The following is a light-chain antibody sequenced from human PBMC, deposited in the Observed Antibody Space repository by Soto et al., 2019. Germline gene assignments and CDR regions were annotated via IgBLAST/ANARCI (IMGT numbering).Light chain of an antibody. CDR1: SSDVGRYDY. V-gene: IGLV2-11*01. CDR2: DVT. J-gene: IGLJ1*01. Sequence: QSVLTQPRSVSGSPGQSVTMSCTGTSSDVGRYDYVSWYQQYPGEAPKLIIYDVTERPSGVPDRFSGSKSGNTASLTISGLRAEDEAAYSCCSFAGSYSYVFGSGTKVTVL. CDR3: CSFAGSYSYV.